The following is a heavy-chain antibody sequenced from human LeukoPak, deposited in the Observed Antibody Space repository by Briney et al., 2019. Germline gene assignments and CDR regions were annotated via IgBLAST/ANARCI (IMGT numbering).Heavy chain of an antibody. D-gene: IGHD1-1*01. CDR2: VYYSGST. Sequence: SETLSLTCSVSGGSISSYYWSWVRQPPGKGLEWIGYVYYSGSTNYNPSLKSRVTISIDTSKNQFSLKLSSVTAADTAVYYCARGAWKFDFWGQGTLVTVSS. CDR3: ARGAWKFDF. V-gene: IGHV4-59*01. J-gene: IGHJ4*02. CDR1: GGSISSYY.